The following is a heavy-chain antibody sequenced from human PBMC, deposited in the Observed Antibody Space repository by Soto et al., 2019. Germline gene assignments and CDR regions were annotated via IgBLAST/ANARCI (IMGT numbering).Heavy chain of an antibody. D-gene: IGHD1-26*01. CDR3: ARYSGSYWHYLDF. CDR2: IYPGDSDT. V-gene: IGHV5-51*01. J-gene: IGHJ4*02. Sequence: PGESLKISCKGSGYSFASHWVAWVRQMPEKGLEWIGTIYPGDSDTKYSPAFRGQVTISADTSVSTAYLQWRSPEATDSAIYYCARYSGSYWHYLDFWGQGTLVTVSS. CDR1: GYSFASHW.